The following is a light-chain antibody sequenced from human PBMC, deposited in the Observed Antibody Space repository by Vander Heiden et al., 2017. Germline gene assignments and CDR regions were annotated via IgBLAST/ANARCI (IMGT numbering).Light chain of an antibody. J-gene: IGKJ2*01. CDR3: QQYYRSPYT. CDR1: QSISYSATNKNY. CDR2: WAS. V-gene: IGKV4-1*01. Sequence: DVVMTQSPDSLAVSLGERSTINCKSSQSISYSATNKNYLVLYQQKPGQPPKLLISWASTRESGVPDRFIGRGSGTDFTLTISSLQADDVAVYYCQQYYRSPYTFGQGTKLEIK.